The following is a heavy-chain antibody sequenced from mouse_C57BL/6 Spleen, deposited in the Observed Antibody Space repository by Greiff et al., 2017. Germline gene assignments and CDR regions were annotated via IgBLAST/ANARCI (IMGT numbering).Heavy chain of an antibody. CDR2: IRLKSDNYAT. Sequence: EVHLVESGGGLVQPGGSMKLSCVASGFTFSNYWMNWVRQSPEKGLEWVAQIRLKSDNYATHYAESVKGRFTISRDDSKSSVYLQMNNLRAEDTGIYYCTAGYSKGAMDYWGQGTSVTVSS. D-gene: IGHD2-5*01. J-gene: IGHJ4*01. V-gene: IGHV6-3*01. CDR1: GFTFSNYW. CDR3: TAGYSKGAMDY.